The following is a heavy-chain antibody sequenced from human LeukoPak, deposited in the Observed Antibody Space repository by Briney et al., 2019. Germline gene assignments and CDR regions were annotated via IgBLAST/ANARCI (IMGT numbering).Heavy chain of an antibody. CDR1: GFTFSSYG. CDR3: ARDRSTTHFDY. Sequence: PGGSLRPSCAASGFTFSSYGMHWVRQAPGKGLEWVAMIWYDGSNTYYADSVKGRFTISRDNSKNTLFLQMDSLRAEDTAVYYCARDRSTTHFDYWGQGTLVTVSS. CDR2: IWYDGSNT. J-gene: IGHJ4*02. D-gene: IGHD5/OR15-5a*01. V-gene: IGHV3-33*01.